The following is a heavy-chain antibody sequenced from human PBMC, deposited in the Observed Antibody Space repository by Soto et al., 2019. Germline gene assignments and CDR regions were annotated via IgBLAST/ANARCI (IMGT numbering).Heavy chain of an antibody. CDR2: VYYSGSS. CDR1: NGSISTYY. CDR3: VRDYLLAGFDT. V-gene: IGHV4-59*01. D-gene: IGHD6-19*01. Sequence: QVQLQESGPRLIQPSETLSLTCTVSNGSISTYYWTWVRQPPGKGLEWIGYVYYSGSSNYNPSLKSRVGMSIDTSKNPFSLELKSVTAAATATYYCVRDYLLAGFDTWGQGILVTVSA. J-gene: IGHJ5*02.